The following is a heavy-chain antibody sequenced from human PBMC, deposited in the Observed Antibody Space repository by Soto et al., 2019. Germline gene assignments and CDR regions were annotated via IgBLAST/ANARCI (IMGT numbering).Heavy chain of an antibody. CDR2: IYHSGST. V-gene: IGHV4-38-2*01. CDR3: AGLTGIAVAGPTGYYYYGMDV. D-gene: IGHD6-19*01. J-gene: IGHJ6*02. Sequence: SLTCAFSGYSISSGYYWGWIRQPPGKGLEWIGSIYHSGSTYYNPSLKSRVTISVDTSKNQFSLKLSSVTAADTAVYYCAGLTGIAVAGPTGYYYYGMDVWGQGTTVTVSS. CDR1: GYSISSGYY.